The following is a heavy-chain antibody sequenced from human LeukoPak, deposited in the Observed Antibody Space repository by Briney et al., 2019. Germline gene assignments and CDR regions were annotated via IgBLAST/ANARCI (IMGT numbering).Heavy chain of an antibody. CDR2: ISYDGSNK. Sequence: GGSLRLSCAASGFTFSSYGMHWVRQAPGKGLEWVAVISYDGSNKYYADSVKGRFTISRDNSKNTLYPQMNSLRAEDTAVYYCAKGEHGDYWGQGTLVTVSS. V-gene: IGHV3-30*18. J-gene: IGHJ4*02. CDR1: GFTFSSYG. D-gene: IGHD1/OR15-1a*01. CDR3: AKGEHGDY.